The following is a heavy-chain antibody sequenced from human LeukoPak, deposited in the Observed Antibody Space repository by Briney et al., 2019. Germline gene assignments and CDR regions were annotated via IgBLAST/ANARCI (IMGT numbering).Heavy chain of an antibody. CDR1: GGSISSGGYY. Sequence: PSQTLSLTCTVSGGSISSGGYYWSWIRQPAGKGLEWIGRVYTSGSTNYNPSLTSRVTISVDTSKNQFSPKLSSVTAADTAMYYCARGGYSGYVGRFDFDYWGQGILVTVSS. CDR3: ARGGYSGYVGRFDFDY. D-gene: IGHD5-12*01. J-gene: IGHJ4*02. CDR2: VYTSGST. V-gene: IGHV4-61*02.